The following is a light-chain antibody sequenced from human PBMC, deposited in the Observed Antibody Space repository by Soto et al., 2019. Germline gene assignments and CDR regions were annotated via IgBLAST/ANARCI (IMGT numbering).Light chain of an antibody. CDR1: QSLLLSNGKTY. Sequence: DIVMTQTPLSLSVTPGQPASISCKSSQSLLLSNGKTYLFWFLQRPGHPPQLLIYEVSNRFSGVPDRFSGSGSGTDFTLEISRVEAEDVGVYYCMQSLQFPLTFGGGTKVEIK. CDR3: MQSLQFPLT. V-gene: IGKV2D-29*01. J-gene: IGKJ4*01. CDR2: EVS.